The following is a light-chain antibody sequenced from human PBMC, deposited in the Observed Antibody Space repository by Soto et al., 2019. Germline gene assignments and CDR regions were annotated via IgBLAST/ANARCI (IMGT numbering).Light chain of an antibody. CDR1: SSDVGSYNL. Sequence: QSALTQPASVSGSPGQSITISCTGTSSDVGSYNLVSWYQQHPGKAPKLMIYEVSKRPSGVSNRFSGSKSDNTASLTISVLQAEDEADYYCCSYAGTNTLLFGGGTKLTVL. V-gene: IGLV2-23*02. CDR2: EVS. J-gene: IGLJ2*01. CDR3: CSYAGTNTLL.